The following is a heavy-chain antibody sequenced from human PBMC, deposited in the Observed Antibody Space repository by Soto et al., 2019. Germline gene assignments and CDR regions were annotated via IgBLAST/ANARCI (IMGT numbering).Heavy chain of an antibody. CDR2: INHSGST. D-gene: IGHD5-12*01. J-gene: IGHJ4*02. V-gene: IGHV4-34*01. Sequence: SETLSLTCAVYGGSFSGYYWSWIRQPPGKGLEWIGEINHSGSTNYNPSLKSRVTISVDTSKNQFSLKLSSVTAADTAVYYCARVATIDWVDYWGQGTLVTVSS. CDR1: GGSFSGYY. CDR3: ARVATIDWVDY.